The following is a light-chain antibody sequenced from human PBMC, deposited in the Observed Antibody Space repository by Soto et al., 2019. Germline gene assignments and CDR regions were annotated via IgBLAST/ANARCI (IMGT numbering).Light chain of an antibody. CDR1: SSDVGGYNF. V-gene: IGLV2-8*01. CDR2: EVT. J-gene: IGLJ1*01. Sequence: QSALTQPPSASGSTGQSVTISCTGTSSDVGGYNFVSWYQQHPGKAPKLLIYEVTKRPSGVPDRFSGSKSGNTASLTVSGLQADDEADYYCASNAGDYTFVFGTATKLTVL. CDR3: ASNAGDYTFV.